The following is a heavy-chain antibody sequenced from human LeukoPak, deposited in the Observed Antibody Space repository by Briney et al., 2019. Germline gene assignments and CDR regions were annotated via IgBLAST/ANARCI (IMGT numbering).Heavy chain of an antibody. J-gene: IGHJ4*02. Sequence: PSETLSPTCAVYGGSFSGYYWSWIRQPPGKGLEWIGEINHSGSTNYNPSLKSRVTISVDTSKNQFSLKLSSVTAADTAVYYCAITYYDSSGYYFDYWGQGTLVTVSS. V-gene: IGHV4-34*01. CDR3: AITYYDSSGYYFDY. D-gene: IGHD3-22*01. CDR1: GGSFSGYY. CDR2: INHSGST.